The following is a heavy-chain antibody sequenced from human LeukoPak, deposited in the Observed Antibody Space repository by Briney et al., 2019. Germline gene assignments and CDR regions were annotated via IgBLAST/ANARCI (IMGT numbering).Heavy chain of an antibody. CDR1: GFTVSSNY. Sequence: GGSLRLSCAASGFTVSSNYMSWVRQAPGKGLEWVSAIYSGGSTYYTDSVKGRFTTSRHNSKNTLYLQMNSLRAEDTAVYYCARDLLWGAGDAGYWGQGTLVTVSS. CDR3: ARDLLWGAGDAGY. CDR2: IYSGGST. V-gene: IGHV3-53*04. J-gene: IGHJ4*02. D-gene: IGHD1-26*01.